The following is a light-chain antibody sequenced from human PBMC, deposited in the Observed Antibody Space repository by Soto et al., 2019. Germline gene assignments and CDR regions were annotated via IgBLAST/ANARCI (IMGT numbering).Light chain of an antibody. CDR3: QQYGNSPRT. CDR2: GAS. Sequence: DIVLTQSPGSLSLSPGERAALSCRASQSVTNDYLAWYQQKFGQAPRLLIYGASRRATGIPDRFSGIGSGTDFTLTISRLEPEDFAVYFCQQYGNSPRTFGQGTKLEVK. CDR1: QSVTNDY. J-gene: IGKJ2*01. V-gene: IGKV3-20*01.